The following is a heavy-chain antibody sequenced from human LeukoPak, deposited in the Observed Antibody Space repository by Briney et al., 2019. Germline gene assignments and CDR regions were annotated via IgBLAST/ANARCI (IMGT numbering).Heavy chain of an antibody. CDR1: GFTVSSNY. Sequence: GGSLRLSCAASGFTVSSNYMSWVRQAPGKGLEWVSVIYSGGSTYYADSVKGRFTISRDNSKNTLYLQVNSLRAKDTAVYYCAYSSGYYYSFDYWGQGTLVTVSS. D-gene: IGHD3-22*01. V-gene: IGHV3-53*01. CDR3: AYSSGYYYSFDY. J-gene: IGHJ4*02. CDR2: IYSGGST.